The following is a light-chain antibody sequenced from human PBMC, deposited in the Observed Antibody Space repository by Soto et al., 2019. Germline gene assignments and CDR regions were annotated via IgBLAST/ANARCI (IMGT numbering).Light chain of an antibody. V-gene: IGLV1-44*01. J-gene: IGLJ1*01. CDR2: SNT. CDR3: ATWDGSLSVFV. CDR1: TSNIGNNP. Sequence: SVLTQPPSASGTPGQRVILSCSGSTSNIGNNPVNWFQHLPGTAPRLLIFSNTQRPSGVPDRFSGSKSGTSASLAVSGLQSEDEADYYCATWDGSLSVFVFGTGTKVTVL.